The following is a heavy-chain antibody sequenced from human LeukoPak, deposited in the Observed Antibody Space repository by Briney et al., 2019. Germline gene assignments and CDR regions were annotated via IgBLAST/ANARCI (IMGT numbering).Heavy chain of an antibody. CDR2: INHSGST. V-gene: IGHV4-34*01. CDR3: ARALGYCSSTSCYVPKPYYYYMDV. Sequence: SETLSLTCAVYGGSFSGYYWSWIRQPPGKGLEWIGEINHSGSTNYNLSLKSRVTISVDTSKNQFSLKLSSVTAADTAVYYCARALGYCSSTSCYVPKPYYYYMDVWGKGTTVTVSS. CDR1: GGSFSGYY. D-gene: IGHD2-2*01. J-gene: IGHJ6*03.